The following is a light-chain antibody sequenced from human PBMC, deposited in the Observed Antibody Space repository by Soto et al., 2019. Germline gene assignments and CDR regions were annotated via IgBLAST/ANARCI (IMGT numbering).Light chain of an antibody. V-gene: IGLV2-14*01. Sequence: QSVLTQPASVSGSPGQSITISCTGTSSDVGAYNYVSWYQQYPGKAPKLMIYHVSNRPSGVSNRFSGSKSGNSASLTISGLQGEDEADYYCNSYTTTSTYVFGTRTKVTVL. CDR3: NSYTTTSTYV. CDR2: HVS. CDR1: SSDVGAYNY. J-gene: IGLJ1*01.